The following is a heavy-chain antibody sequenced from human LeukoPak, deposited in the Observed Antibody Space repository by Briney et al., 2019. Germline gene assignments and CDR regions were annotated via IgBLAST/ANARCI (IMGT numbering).Heavy chain of an antibody. D-gene: IGHD4-17*01. CDR2: INPNSGGT. CDR3: VRDLRDYGDYERYFDL. Sequence: GASVKVSCKASGYTFTGYYMHWVRQAPGQGLEWMGWINPNSGGTNYAQKFQGRVTMTRDTSISTAYMELSRLRSDDTAVYYCVRDLRDYGDYERYFDLWGRGTLVTVSS. CDR1: GYTFTGYY. V-gene: IGHV1-2*02. J-gene: IGHJ2*01.